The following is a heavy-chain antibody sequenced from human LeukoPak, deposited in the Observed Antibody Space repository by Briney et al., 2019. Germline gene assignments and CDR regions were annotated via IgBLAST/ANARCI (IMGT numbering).Heavy chain of an antibody. J-gene: IGHJ4*02. D-gene: IGHD1-26*01. CDR1: GFTFSSYA. Sequence: GGSLRLSCAASGFTFSSYAMSWVRQAPGKGLEWVGHIKSNTDGGTTDYAAPVKGRFTISRDDSKTTLYLQMNSLKTEDTALYYCATEYYGSYNYWGQGTLVTVSS. CDR2: IKSNTDGGTT. V-gene: IGHV3-15*01. CDR3: ATEYYGSYNY.